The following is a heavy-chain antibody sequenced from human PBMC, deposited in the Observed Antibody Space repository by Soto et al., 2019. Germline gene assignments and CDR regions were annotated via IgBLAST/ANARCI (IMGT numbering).Heavy chain of an antibody. CDR2: MKKDGSQK. V-gene: IGHV3-7*01. Sequence: GGSLRLSCVASGFTFSNYWMSWVRQAPGKGLEWVANMKKDGSQKYYVDSVKGRFTISRDNARNSPYLQVNSLRVEDTAVYYCARDWFDAWGQGTLVTVSS. CDR1: GFTFSNYW. J-gene: IGHJ5*02. CDR3: ARDWFDA.